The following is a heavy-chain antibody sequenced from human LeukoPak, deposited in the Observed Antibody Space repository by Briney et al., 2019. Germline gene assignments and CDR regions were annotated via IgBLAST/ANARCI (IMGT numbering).Heavy chain of an antibody. CDR2: ISWNSGSI. CDR1: GFTFDDYA. V-gene: IGHV3-9*01. CDR3: AKDIGVDYYDSSGYYSH. J-gene: IGHJ4*02. D-gene: IGHD3-22*01. Sequence: GGSLRFSCAVSGFTFDDYAMHWVRQAPGKGLEWVSGISWNSGSIGYADSVKGRFTISRDNAKNSLYLQMNSLRAEDTALYYCAKDIGVDYYDSSGYYSHWGQGTLVTVSS.